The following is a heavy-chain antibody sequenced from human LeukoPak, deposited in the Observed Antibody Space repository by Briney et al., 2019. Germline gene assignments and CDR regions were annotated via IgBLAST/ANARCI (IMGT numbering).Heavy chain of an antibody. J-gene: IGHJ3*02. Sequence: GGSLRLSCAASGFTFSNYAMRWVRQAPGKGLEWDSVISGSGGITYYADSVKGRFTISRDNSKNTLYLQMNSLRAEDTAVYYCAKASGEYDILTGVAFDIWGQRTMVTVSS. V-gene: IGHV3-23*01. D-gene: IGHD3-9*01. CDR1: GFTFSNYA. CDR3: AKASGEYDILTGVAFDI. CDR2: ISGSGGIT.